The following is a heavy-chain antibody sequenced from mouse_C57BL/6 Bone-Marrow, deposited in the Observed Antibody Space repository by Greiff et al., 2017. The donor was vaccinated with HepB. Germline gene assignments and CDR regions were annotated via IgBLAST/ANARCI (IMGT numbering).Heavy chain of an antibody. CDR3: ARNYDRVPAMDY. CDR2: IWSGEST. D-gene: IGHD2-3*01. CDR1: GFSLTSYG. Sequence: QVQLKESGPGLVQPSQSLSITCTVSGFSLTSYGVHWVRQSPGKGLEWLGVIWSGESTDYNAAFISRLSISKDNSKSQVFFKMNSLQADDTAIYYCARNYDRVPAMDYWGQGTSVTVSS. V-gene: IGHV2-2*01. J-gene: IGHJ4*01.